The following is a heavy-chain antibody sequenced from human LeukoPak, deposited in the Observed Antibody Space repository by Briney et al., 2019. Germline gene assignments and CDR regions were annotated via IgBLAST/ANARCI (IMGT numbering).Heavy chain of an antibody. CDR1: GFTFSTYA. CDR2: IGGSDGRT. CDR3: AKDSSSYDWGYMDV. V-gene: IGHV3-23*01. Sequence: GGSLRLSCAASGFTFSTYAMSWVRQAPGKGLEWVSLIGGSDGRTRYADSVKGRFTISRDNSKNALYLEMNSLRAEDTAVYYCAKDSSSYDWGYMDVWGKGTTVTISS. D-gene: IGHD3-22*01. J-gene: IGHJ6*03.